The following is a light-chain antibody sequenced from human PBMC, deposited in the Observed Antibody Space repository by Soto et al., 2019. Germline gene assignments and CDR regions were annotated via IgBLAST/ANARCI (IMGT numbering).Light chain of an antibody. J-gene: IGKJ4*01. CDR3: QQSSSTPLT. CDR2: GAT. Sequence: DVHLTQSPSSLSASTGERFTITGRPSQGLSEPLNWYQQRPGKAPKLLIYGATGLYSGVPSRFSGSGFGTDFTLTISSLQAEDFATYYCQQSSSTPLTFGGGTKVEFK. V-gene: IGKV1-39*01. CDR1: QGLSEP.